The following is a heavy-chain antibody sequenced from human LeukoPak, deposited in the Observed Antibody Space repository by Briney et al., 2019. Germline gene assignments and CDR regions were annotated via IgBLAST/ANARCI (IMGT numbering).Heavy chain of an antibody. Sequence: GGSLRLSCAASGFTFSSYGMHWVRQAPGKGLEWVAVIWYDGNNKYYADSVKGRFTVSRDNSMNTLYLQMNSLRVEDTAVYYCAIDPNWGTHSWGQGVLVTVSS. D-gene: IGHD7-27*01. CDR2: IWYDGNNK. V-gene: IGHV3-33*01. J-gene: IGHJ4*02. CDR1: GFTFSSYG. CDR3: AIDPNWGTHS.